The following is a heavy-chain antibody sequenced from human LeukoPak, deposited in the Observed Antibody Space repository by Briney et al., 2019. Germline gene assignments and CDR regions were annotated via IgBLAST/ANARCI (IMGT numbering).Heavy chain of an antibody. D-gene: IGHD6-19*01. CDR2: INSDGSST. Sequence: GGSLRPSCAASGFTFSSYWMHWVRQAPGKGLVWVSRINSDGSSTSYADSVKGRFTISRDNAKNTLYLQMNSLRAEDTAVYYCIVLAVTATLGFDYWGQGTLVTVSS. V-gene: IGHV3-74*01. J-gene: IGHJ4*02. CDR3: IVLAVTATLGFDY. CDR1: GFTFSSYW.